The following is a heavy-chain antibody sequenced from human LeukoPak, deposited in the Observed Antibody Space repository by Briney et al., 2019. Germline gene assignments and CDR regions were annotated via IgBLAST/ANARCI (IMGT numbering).Heavy chain of an antibody. Sequence: GASVKVSCKASGYTFTSYYMHWVRQAPGQGLEWMGIINPSGGSTSYAQKFQGRVTMTRDTSTSTVYMELSSLRSEDTAVCYCARVTRSTQAFDYWGQGTLVTVSS. V-gene: IGHV1-46*01. D-gene: IGHD2-2*01. CDR3: ARVTRSTQAFDY. J-gene: IGHJ4*02. CDR2: INPSGGST. CDR1: GYTFTSYY.